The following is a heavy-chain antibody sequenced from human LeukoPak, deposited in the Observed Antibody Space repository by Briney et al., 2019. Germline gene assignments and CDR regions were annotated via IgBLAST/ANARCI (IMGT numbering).Heavy chain of an antibody. J-gene: IGHJ4*02. Sequence: GGALGLSCAASGFTFSDHIMKWVRQLPGKSLEWVAYVSGSGSTVYYADSVKGRFTISRDNGKSSLYLQMNSLRVEDTALYYCVRQFASWGQGTLVTVSS. CDR2: VSGSGSTV. CDR3: VRQFAS. CDR1: GFTFSDHI. V-gene: IGHV3-48*01.